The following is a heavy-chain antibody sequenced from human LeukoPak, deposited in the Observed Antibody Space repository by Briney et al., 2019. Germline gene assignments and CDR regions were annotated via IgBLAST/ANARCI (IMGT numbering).Heavy chain of an antibody. CDR3: ARVCRDGYNGYYYYYYYMDV. V-gene: IGHV3-21*01. J-gene: IGHJ6*03. CDR2: ISSSSGYI. D-gene: IGHD5-24*01. Sequence: GSLRLSCAASGFTFSSYSMNWVRQAPGKGLEWVSSISSSSGYIYYADSVKGRFTISRDNANNSLYLQMNSLRAEDTAVYYCARVCRDGYNGYYYYYYYMDVWGKGTTVTVSS. CDR1: GFTFSSYS.